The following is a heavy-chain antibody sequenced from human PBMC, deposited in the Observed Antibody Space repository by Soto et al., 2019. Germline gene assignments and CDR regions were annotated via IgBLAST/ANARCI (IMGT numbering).Heavy chain of an antibody. CDR1: GFTFSIYS. CDR2: ISSSSSYI. J-gene: IGHJ3*02. CDR3: ARVWPRRSAAEPDDFDI. D-gene: IGHD6-25*01. V-gene: IGHV3-21*01. Sequence: GGSLRLSCAASGFTFSIYSMNWVRQAPGKGLEWASSISSSSSYIYYADSVKGRFTISRDNAKNSLYLQMKSLRAEDTAVYYCARVWPRRSAAEPDDFDIWGQGTMVTV.